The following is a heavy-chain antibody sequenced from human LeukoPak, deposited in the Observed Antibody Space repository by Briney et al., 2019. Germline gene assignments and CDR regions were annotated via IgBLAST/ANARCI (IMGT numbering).Heavy chain of an antibody. CDR1: GFTFSSYA. CDR3: AKNRRVVIPFDY. V-gene: IGHV3-23*01. D-gene: IGHD3-16*02. J-gene: IGHJ4*02. Sequence: PGGSLRLSCAASGFTFSSYAMSWVRQAPGKGLEWVSAISGSGGSTYYTDSVKGQFTISRDNSKNTLYLQMNSLRAEDTAVYYCAKNRRVVIPFDYWGQGTLVTVSS. CDR2: ISGSGGST.